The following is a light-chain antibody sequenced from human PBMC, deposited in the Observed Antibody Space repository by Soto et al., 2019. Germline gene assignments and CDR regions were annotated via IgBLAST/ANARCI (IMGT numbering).Light chain of an antibody. Sequence: QSVLTQPASVSGSPGQAMTISCTRTSSDVGGYNYVSWYQQHPGKAPKLMIYDVSNRPSGVSNRFSGSKSGNTASLTISGLQAEDEADYYCSSYTSSSTLYVFGTGTKVTVL. V-gene: IGLV2-14*01. CDR3: SSYTSSSTLYV. CDR1: SSDVGGYNY. J-gene: IGLJ1*01. CDR2: DVS.